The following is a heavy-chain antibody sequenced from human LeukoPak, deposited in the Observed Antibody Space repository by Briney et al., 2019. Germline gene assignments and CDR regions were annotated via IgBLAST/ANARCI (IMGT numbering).Heavy chain of an antibody. J-gene: IGHJ4*02. CDR1: GGSISSSY. D-gene: IGHD4-17*01. CDR2: INHSGST. V-gene: IGHV4-34*01. CDR3: ARDGDYGSFDY. Sequence: PSETLSLTCTVSGGSISSSYWSWIRQPPGKGLEWIGEINHSGSTNYNPSLKSRVTISVDTSKNQFSLKLSSVTAADTAVYYCARDGDYGSFDYWGQGTLVTVSS.